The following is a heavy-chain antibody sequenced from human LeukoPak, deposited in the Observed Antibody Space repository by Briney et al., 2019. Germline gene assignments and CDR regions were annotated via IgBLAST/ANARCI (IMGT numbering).Heavy chain of an antibody. CDR3: AWGDSSGWYPIDY. D-gene: IGHD6-19*01. CDR1: GFTFSSYA. J-gene: IGHJ4*02. Sequence: GGSLRLSCAASGFTFSSYAMSWVRQAPGKGLEWVGRIKSKTDGGATEYAAPVKGRFTISRDDSKNTLFLQMNSLKTEDTAVYYCAWGDSSGWYPIDYWGQGTLVTVSS. V-gene: IGHV3-15*01. CDR2: IKSKTDGGAT.